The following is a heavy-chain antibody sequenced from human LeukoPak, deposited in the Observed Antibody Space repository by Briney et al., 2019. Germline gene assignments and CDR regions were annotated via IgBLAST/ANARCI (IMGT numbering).Heavy chain of an antibody. J-gene: IGHJ3*02. CDR3: AAGDTAMVTLAFDI. D-gene: IGHD5-18*01. CDR2: FDPEDGET. Sequence: GASVKVSCKVSGYTLTELSMHWVRQAPGKGLEWMGGFDPEDGETIYAQKFQGRVTMTEDTSTDTAYMELSSLRSEDTAVYYCAAGDTAMVTLAFDIWGQGTMVTVSS. V-gene: IGHV1-24*01. CDR1: GYTLTELS.